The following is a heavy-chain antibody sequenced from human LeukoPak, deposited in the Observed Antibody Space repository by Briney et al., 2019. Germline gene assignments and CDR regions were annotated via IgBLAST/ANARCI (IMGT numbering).Heavy chain of an antibody. CDR3: ARDEYVDIVATRTDY. CDR1: GFTFSDYY. D-gene: IGHD5-12*01. J-gene: IGHJ4*02. CDR2: ISSSGSTI. Sequence: GGSLRLSCAASGFTFSDYYMSWIRQAPGKGLEWVSYISSSGSTIYYADSVKGRFTISRDNAKNSLYLQMNSLRAEDTAVYYCARDEYVDIVATRTDYWGQGTLVTVSS. V-gene: IGHV3-11*01.